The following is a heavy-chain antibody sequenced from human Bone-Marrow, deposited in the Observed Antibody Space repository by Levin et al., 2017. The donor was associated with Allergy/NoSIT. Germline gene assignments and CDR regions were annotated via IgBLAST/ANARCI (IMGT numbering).Heavy chain of an antibody. D-gene: IGHD6-13*01. Sequence: QPGGSLRLSCAASGFTFSNYAMNWVRQAPGKGLEWVSGISGSDMDTYYADPVKGRFTISRDNSKKTLDLQMTNLRAEDTAVYYCAKVRSLSSSWYTADWYFDLWGRGTLVTVSS. CDR2: ISGSDMDT. CDR3: AKVRSLSSSWYTADWYFDL. V-gene: IGHV3-23*01. J-gene: IGHJ2*01. CDR1: GFTFSNYA.